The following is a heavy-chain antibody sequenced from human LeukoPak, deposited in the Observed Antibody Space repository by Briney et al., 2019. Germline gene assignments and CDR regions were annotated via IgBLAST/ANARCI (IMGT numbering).Heavy chain of an antibody. Sequence: GGSLRLSCAASGFTFSSYAMSWVRQAPGKGLEWVSAISGSGGSTYYADSVKGRFTISRDNSKNTVYLQMNSLRAEDTAVYYCAAGWLFLGAFDIWGQGTMVTVSS. CDR2: ISGSGGST. J-gene: IGHJ3*02. CDR3: AAGWLFLGAFDI. D-gene: IGHD3-22*01. CDR1: GFTFSSYA. V-gene: IGHV3-23*01.